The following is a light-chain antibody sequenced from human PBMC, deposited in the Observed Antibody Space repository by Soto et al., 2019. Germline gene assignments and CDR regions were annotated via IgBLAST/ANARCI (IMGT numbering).Light chain of an antibody. J-gene: IGLJ1*01. CDR1: NSNIWAGYD. CDR2: DNN. V-gene: IGLV1-40*01. CDR3: QCSDSSLSGSV. Sequence: QSVLASACSVSWVSWQMVTHPCTWSNSNIWAGYDVHWYQQLPGTAPKHLIYDNNTRPPAVPARLSASTSGTSASLAITGLQAEDEADYYCQCSDSSLSGSVFGTGTKVTVL.